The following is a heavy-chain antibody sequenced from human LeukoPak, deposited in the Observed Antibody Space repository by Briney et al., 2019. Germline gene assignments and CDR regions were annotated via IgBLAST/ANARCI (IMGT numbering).Heavy chain of an antibody. D-gene: IGHD3-10*01. J-gene: IGHJ4*02. Sequence: GGSLRLSCATSGFSVSDNYMSWVRQAPGKGLEWVSYMSNSGSTIYYADSVKGRFTISSDNTKNSLYLQMNSLRAEDTAVYYCASVLWFGGIFFDYWGQGTLVTVSS. CDR2: MSNSGSTI. CDR1: GFSVSDNY. V-gene: IGHV3-11*01. CDR3: ASVLWFGGIFFDY.